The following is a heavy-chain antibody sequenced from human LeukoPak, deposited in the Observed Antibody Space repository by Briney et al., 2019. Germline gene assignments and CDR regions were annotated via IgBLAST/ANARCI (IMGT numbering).Heavy chain of an antibody. CDR3: AKATYYYDSYGYNGVFEY. D-gene: IGHD3-22*01. CDR2: VSGSADNT. Sequence: PPGGSLRLSCAASGFTLSDYHMSWVRQAPGKGLEWVSAVSGSADNTYYADSVKGRFTISRDSSKNTLYLQMNSLRAEDTAVYFCAKATYYYDSYGYNGVFEYWGQGSVLTVSS. CDR1: GFTLSDYH. V-gene: IGHV3-23*01. J-gene: IGHJ4*02.